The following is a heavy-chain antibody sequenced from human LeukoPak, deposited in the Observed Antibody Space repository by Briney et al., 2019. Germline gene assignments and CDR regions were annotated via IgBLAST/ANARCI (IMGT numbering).Heavy chain of an antibody. D-gene: IGHD2-15*01. J-gene: IGHJ4*02. CDR2: IYYSGST. Sequence: SETLSLICTVPGGSISSYYWSWIRQPPGKGLEWIGYIYYSGSTNYNPSLKSRVTISVDTSKNQFSLKLSSVTAADTAMYYCASKVAYCSGGSCYGYFDYWGQGTLVTVSS. CDR1: GGSISSYY. V-gene: IGHV4-59*08. CDR3: ASKVAYCSGGSCYGYFDY.